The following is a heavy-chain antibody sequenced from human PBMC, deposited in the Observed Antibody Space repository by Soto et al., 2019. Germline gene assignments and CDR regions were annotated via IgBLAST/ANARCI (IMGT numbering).Heavy chain of an antibody. D-gene: IGHD2-21*01. CDR3: ATCCDRNTCSRSGAFDY. CDR1: GFTFSNYA. J-gene: IGHJ4*02. CDR2: IHLDGSEK. Sequence: PGGSLRLSCADSGFTFSNYAMTWVRQAPGKGLEWVATIHLDGSEKYYVDSTKGRFTISRDNAKNSLYLQMNSLRVEDTGIYYCATCCDRNTCSRSGAFDYWGQGTLVTVSS. V-gene: IGHV3-7*02.